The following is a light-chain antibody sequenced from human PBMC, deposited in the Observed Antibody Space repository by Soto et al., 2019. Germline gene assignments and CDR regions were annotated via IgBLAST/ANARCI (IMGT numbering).Light chain of an antibody. V-gene: IGKV1-39*01. J-gene: IGKJ5*01. CDR3: QQSYRTPIT. CDR1: QSISTY. Sequence: DIQVAQSPCPLSPCVGDRVAITCLASQSISTYLNWYQQKPGKAPKVIIYAASNLQSGVPPRFSGSGSGTDITLTISSLQPEDVATYFCQQSYRTPITFGQGTRLAI. CDR2: AAS.